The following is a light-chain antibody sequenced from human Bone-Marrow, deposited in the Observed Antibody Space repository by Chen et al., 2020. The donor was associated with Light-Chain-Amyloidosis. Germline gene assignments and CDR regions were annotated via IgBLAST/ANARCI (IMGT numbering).Light chain of an antibody. V-gene: IGLV2-23*02. CDR3: CSYAGSSTLV. J-gene: IGLJ3*02. Sequence: QSALTQPASVSGSPGESITIPCTVTSSDVGSYNLVSWYQQPPGKAPKFLIYEINKRPSGVSDRFSDSKSGNTASLTISGLQAEDEADYYCCSYAGSSTLVFGGGTKVTVL. CDR1: SSDVGSYNL. CDR2: EIN.